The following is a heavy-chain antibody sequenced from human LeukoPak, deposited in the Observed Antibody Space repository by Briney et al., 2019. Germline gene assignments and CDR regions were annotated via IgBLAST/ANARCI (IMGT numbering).Heavy chain of an antibody. D-gene: IGHD2-15*01. CDR2: IYHSGST. V-gene: IGHV4-38-2*02. CDR3: ARAGGLIVVSRWFDP. Sequence: PSETLSLTCTVSGYSISSGYYWGWIRQPPGKGLEWIGSIYHSGSTYYNPSLKSRVTISVDTSKNQFSLKLSSVTAADTAVYYCARAGGLIVVSRWFDPWGQGTLVTVSS. CDR1: GYSISSGYY. J-gene: IGHJ5*02.